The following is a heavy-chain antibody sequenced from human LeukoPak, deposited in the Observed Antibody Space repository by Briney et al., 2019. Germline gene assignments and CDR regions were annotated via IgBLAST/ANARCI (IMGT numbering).Heavy chain of an antibody. CDR1: GASISSGSNY. Sequence: PSETLSLTCSVSGASISSGSNYWGWIRQPPGKTLEWIGSIYSSGSTYYNPSLKSRVIIIIDTPKNHFSLTLSSVTAADTAVYYCARDKIVGATQFDYWGQGTLVTVSS. CDR3: ARDKIVGATQFDY. CDR2: IYSSGST. J-gene: IGHJ4*02. V-gene: IGHV4-39*07. D-gene: IGHD1-26*01.